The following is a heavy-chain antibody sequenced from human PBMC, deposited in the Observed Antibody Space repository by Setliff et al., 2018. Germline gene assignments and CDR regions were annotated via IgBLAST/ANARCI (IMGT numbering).Heavy chain of an antibody. CDR1: GFTFSSYW. D-gene: IGHD4-17*01. J-gene: IGHJ4*02. CDR3: ARWLRWSFDY. CDR2: ISSTTNVI. Sequence: GGSLRLSCAASGFTFSSYWMSWVRQAPGKGLEWISYISSTTNVIYYADSAKGRFTISRDNARNSLYLQMDSLRADDTAVYYCARWLRWSFDYWGQGTLVTVSS. V-gene: IGHV3-48*04.